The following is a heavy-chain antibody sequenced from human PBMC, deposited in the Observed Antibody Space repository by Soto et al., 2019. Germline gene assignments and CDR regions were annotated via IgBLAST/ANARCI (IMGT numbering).Heavy chain of an antibody. Sequence: QVQLVQSGAEVKQPGSSVKVSCKASGGTFSSYAISWVRQAPGQGLEWMGGIIPIFGTANYAQKFQGRVTITADKSTSTAYMELSSLRSEDTAVYYCASERYSSSWYEGNWFDPWGQGTLVTVSS. CDR1: GGTFSSYA. J-gene: IGHJ5*02. D-gene: IGHD6-13*01. CDR3: ASERYSSSWYEGNWFDP. V-gene: IGHV1-69*06. CDR2: IIPIFGTA.